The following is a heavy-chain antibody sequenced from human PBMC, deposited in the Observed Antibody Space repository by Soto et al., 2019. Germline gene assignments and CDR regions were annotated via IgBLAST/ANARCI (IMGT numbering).Heavy chain of an antibody. D-gene: IGHD6-13*01. J-gene: IGHJ4*02. V-gene: IGHV5-51*01. CDR3: ARSAAAAGHPVDH. CDR1: GYSFTSYW. Sequence: GESLKISCKGSGYSFTSYWIGWVRQMPGKGLEWMGIIYPGDSDTRYSPSFQGQVTISADKSISTAYLQWSSLKASDTAMYYCARSAAAAGHPVDHWGQGTLVTVSS. CDR2: IYPGDSDT.